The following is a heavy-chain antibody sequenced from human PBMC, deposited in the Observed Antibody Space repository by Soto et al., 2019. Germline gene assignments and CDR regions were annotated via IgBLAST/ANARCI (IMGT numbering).Heavy chain of an antibody. J-gene: IGHJ4*02. CDR1: GGTFSGYA. CDR3: ARAYNAGLSDILTGRTYNWND. CDR2: IIPIFGTA. V-gene: IGHV1-69*13. D-gene: IGHD3-9*01. Sequence: SVKVSCKASGGTFSGYAISWVRQAPGQGLEWMGGIIPIFGTANYAQKFQGRVTITADESTSTAYMELSSLRSEDTAVYYCARAYNAGLSDILTGRTYNWNDWGQGTLVTVSS.